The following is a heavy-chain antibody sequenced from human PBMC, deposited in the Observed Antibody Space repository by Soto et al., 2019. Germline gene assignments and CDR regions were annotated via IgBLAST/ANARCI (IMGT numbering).Heavy chain of an antibody. Sequence: ASVKVSCTASGDTFTDYGISWVRQAPGQGLEWMGWISAYNRNTNYAQKFQGRVTMTTDTSTSTAYMELRSLRSDDTAVYYCALLRFLEWPFDNWGQGTLVTVSS. D-gene: IGHD3-3*01. CDR3: ALLRFLEWPFDN. CDR2: ISAYNRNT. V-gene: IGHV1-18*01. CDR1: GDTFTDYG. J-gene: IGHJ4*02.